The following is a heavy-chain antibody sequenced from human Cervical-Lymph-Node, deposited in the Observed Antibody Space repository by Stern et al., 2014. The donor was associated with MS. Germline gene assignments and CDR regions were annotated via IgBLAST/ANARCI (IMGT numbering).Heavy chain of an antibody. Sequence: QLQLHESSPGLVRPSGTLSLTCAVSGDSISNDNWWSWVRQPPGKGLEWIGEVYHTGSANYDPSLKSRVTISVDKSKNQFSLRLTSMTAADTAVYYCARDQGFQLMNSWGQGTLVIVSS. D-gene: IGHD2-2*01. CDR1: GDSISNDNW. V-gene: IGHV4-4*02. J-gene: IGHJ4*02. CDR2: VYHTGSA. CDR3: ARDQGFQLMNS.